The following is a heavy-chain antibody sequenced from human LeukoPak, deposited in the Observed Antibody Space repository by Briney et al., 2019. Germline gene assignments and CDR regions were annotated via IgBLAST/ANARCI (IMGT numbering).Heavy chain of an antibody. Sequence: PGGSLRLSCAASGFTFDDYAMHWVRQAPGKGLEWVSGISWNSGSIGYADSVKGRFTISRDNAKNSLYLEMNSLRAEDTALYYCAKGGGGDIAAAGPDYYYGMDVWGQGTTVTVSS. J-gene: IGHJ6*02. CDR2: ISWNSGSI. D-gene: IGHD6-13*01. CDR3: AKGGGGDIAAAGPDYYYGMDV. V-gene: IGHV3-9*01. CDR1: GFTFDDYA.